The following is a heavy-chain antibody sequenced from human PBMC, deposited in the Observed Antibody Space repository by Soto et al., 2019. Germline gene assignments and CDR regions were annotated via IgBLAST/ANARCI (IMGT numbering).Heavy chain of an antibody. CDR1: GGTFSSYA. CDR2: IIPIFGTA. V-gene: IGHV1-69*05. Sequence: GASVKVSCKASGGTFSSYAISWVRQAPGQGLEWMGGIIPIFGTANYAQKFQGWVTMTRDTSISTAYMELSRLRSDDTAVYYCARGIAGKPSQPQYYYGMDVWGQGTTVTVSS. D-gene: IGHD6-13*01. J-gene: IGHJ6*02. CDR3: ARGIAGKPSQPQYYYGMDV.